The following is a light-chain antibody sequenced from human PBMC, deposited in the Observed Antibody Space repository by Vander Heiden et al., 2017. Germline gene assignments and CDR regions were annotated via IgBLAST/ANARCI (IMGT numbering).Light chain of an antibody. Sequence: DTVMTQSPDSLAVSLGERATINCKSSQSVLPSSTTKNYLVWYQQKPGQPPKLLIYWASTRESGVPDRFSGSGSGTDFTLAISSLQAEDVAVYYCQQYYTTPHTFGQGTKLEIK. CDR2: WAS. CDR1: QSVLPSSTTKNY. CDR3: QQYYTTPHT. J-gene: IGKJ2*01. V-gene: IGKV4-1*01.